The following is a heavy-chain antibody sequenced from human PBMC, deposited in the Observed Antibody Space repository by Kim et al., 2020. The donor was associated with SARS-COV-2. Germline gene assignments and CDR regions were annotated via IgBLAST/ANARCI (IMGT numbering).Heavy chain of an antibody. V-gene: IGHV3-66*01. J-gene: IGHJ1*01. D-gene: IGHD3-3*02. CDR1: GFTVSSYY. CDR3: ARMHS. Sequence: GGSLRLSCAASGFTVSSYYMTWVRQAPGQGLEWVSILYAAGSAYYADSVKGRFTISRDNSKNKLYLQMNSLRAEDTAVYYCARMHSWGQGTLVPVSS. CDR2: LYAAGSA.